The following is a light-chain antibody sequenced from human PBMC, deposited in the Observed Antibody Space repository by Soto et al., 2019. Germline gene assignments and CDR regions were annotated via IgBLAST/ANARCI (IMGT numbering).Light chain of an antibody. CDR3: QQRGGWPLT. Sequence: EIVLTQSPATLSLSPGERAALSCRASQGVGRFLAWYQQKPGQAPGLLIYDASNRATGIPARFSGSGSETDFTLAIDNLEPEDFAVYYCQQRGGWPLTFGGGTKVEIK. CDR2: DAS. CDR1: QGVGRF. V-gene: IGKV3-11*01. J-gene: IGKJ4*01.